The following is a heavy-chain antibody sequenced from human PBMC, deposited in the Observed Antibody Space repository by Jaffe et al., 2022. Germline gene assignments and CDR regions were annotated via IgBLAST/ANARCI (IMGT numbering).Heavy chain of an antibody. D-gene: IGHD3-22*01. CDR2: IYHSGST. CDR3: ASPYDSSGYYYPFDY. Sequence: QVQLQESGPGLVKPSETLSLTCAVSGYSISSGYYWGWIRQPPGKGLEWIGSIYHSGSTYYNPSLKSRVTISVDTSKNQFSLKLSSVTAADTAVYYCASPYDSSGYYYPFDYWGQGTLVTVSS. J-gene: IGHJ4*02. CDR1: GYSISSGYY. V-gene: IGHV4-38-2*01.